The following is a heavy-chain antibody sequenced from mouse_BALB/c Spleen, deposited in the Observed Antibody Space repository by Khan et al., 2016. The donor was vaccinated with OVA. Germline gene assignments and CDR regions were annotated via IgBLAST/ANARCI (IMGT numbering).Heavy chain of an antibody. CDR2: ISSDSITL. CDR1: GFTFSSFG. Sequence: EVELVESGGGLVQPGGSRKLACAASGFTFSSFGMHWVRQAPEKGLEWVAYISSDSITLYYADTVKGRFTISRDNPRNTLFLQMTSLRSEDTAMDYCARGNWAWFDYWGQGTLVTVSA. V-gene: IGHV5-17*02. CDR3: ARGNWAWFDY. D-gene: IGHD4-1*01. J-gene: IGHJ3*01.